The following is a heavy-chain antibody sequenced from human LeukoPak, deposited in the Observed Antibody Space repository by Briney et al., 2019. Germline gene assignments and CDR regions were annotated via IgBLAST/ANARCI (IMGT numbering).Heavy chain of an antibody. J-gene: IGHJ3*02. CDR3: ARQPPRELLWFGEPDAFDI. D-gene: IGHD3-10*01. CDR2: IYYSGST. CDR1: GGSISSYY. V-gene: IGHV4-59*08. Sequence: SETLSLTCTVSGGSISSYYWSWIRQPPGKGLEWIGDIYYSGSTNYNPSLKSRVTISVDTSKNQFSLKLSSVTAADTAVYYCARQPPRELLWFGEPDAFDIWGQGTMVTVSS.